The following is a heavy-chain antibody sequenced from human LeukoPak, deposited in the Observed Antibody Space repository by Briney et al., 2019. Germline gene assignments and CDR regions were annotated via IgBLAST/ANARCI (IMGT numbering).Heavy chain of an antibody. Sequence: PGESLKISCKGSGYSFTSYCIGWVRQMPGKSLEWMGIIYPGDSDTRYSPSFQGQVTISADKSISTAYLQWSSLKASDTAMYYCARLQGDSSGYYYGTFDYWGQGTLVTVSS. CDR3: ARLQGDSSGYYYGTFDY. V-gene: IGHV5-51*01. D-gene: IGHD3-22*01. CDR2: IYPGDSDT. CDR1: GYSFTSYC. J-gene: IGHJ4*02.